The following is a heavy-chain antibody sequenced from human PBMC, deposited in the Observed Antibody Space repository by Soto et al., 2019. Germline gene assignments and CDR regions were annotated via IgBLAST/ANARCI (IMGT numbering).Heavy chain of an antibody. CDR3: ASDYGEIDAFDI. D-gene: IGHD4-17*01. V-gene: IGHV1-69*11. Sequence: GASVKVSCKTSGGPFNNHAINWVRQAPGQGLEWVGLVIPTLGTADYAQKFQGRVTMTADEVTNTAYMELSSLRSDDTGVYYCASDYGEIDAFDIWGQGXSVTV. CDR1: GGPFNNHA. CDR2: VIPTLGTA. J-gene: IGHJ3*02.